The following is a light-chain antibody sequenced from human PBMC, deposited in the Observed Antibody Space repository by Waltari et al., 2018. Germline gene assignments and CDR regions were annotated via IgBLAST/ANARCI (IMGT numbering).Light chain of an antibody. CDR3: QQYSTWPPWT. Sequence: DIVTTQSPATLSVSPGKRATLSCRTSQSVTSNLAWYQQKPGQAPRLLVFGASTRATGIPARFTGSGSGTEFTLTISSLQSEDFAIYYCQQYSTWPPWTFGQGTKVDIK. V-gene: IGKV3-15*01. CDR1: QSVTSN. CDR2: GAS. J-gene: IGKJ1*01.